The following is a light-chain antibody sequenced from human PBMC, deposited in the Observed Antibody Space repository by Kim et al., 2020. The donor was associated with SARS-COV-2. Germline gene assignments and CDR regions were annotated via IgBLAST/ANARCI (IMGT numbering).Light chain of an antibody. CDR2: DVT. CDR1: NTDVGGYNY. V-gene: IGLV2-14*03. J-gene: IGLJ2*01. CDR3: SSYSTYTPVL. Sequence: QSALTQPASVSGSPGQSITISCTGTNTDVGGYNYVSWYQQLPGKAPKLMIYDVTKRPSGVSCRFSGSTSGNTASLTISGLQTEDEADYYCSSYSTYTPVLFGGGTQLTVL.